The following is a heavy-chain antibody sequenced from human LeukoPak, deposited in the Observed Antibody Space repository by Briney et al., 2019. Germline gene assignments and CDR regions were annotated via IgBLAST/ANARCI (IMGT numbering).Heavy chain of an antibody. CDR3: ARDLRGYSSGYYPDY. Sequence: GGSLRLSCAASGFTFSSYAMSWVRQAPGKGLEWVSAISGSGGSTYYADSVKGRFTISRDNSKNTLYLQMNSLRAEDTAVYYCARDLRGYSSGYYPDYWGQGTLVTVSS. CDR1: GFTFSSYA. J-gene: IGHJ4*02. V-gene: IGHV3-23*01. CDR2: ISGSGGST. D-gene: IGHD3-22*01.